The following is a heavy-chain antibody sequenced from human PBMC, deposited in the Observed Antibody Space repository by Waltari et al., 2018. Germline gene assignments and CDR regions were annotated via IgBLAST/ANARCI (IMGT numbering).Heavy chain of an antibody. CDR1: GFTFSSYG. J-gene: IGHJ3*02. D-gene: IGHD6-6*01. Sequence: QVQLVESGGGVVQPGGSLRLSCAASGFTFSSYGMHWVRQAPGKGLEWVAFIRYDGSNKYYADSVKGRFTISRDNSKNTLYLQMNSLRAEDTAVYYCARGSIAARPYAFDIWGQGTMVTVSS. CDR3: ARGSIAARPYAFDI. V-gene: IGHV3-30*02. CDR2: IRYDGSNK.